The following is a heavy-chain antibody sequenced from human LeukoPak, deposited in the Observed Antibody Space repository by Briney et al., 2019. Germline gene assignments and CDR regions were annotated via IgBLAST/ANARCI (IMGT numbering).Heavy chain of an antibody. CDR2: IKQDGSEK. CDR1: GFTFSRYW. J-gene: IGHJ6*03. V-gene: IGHV3-7*01. CDR3: ARDPYSGSYGPHYYYYMDV. Sequence: GGSLRLSCAASGFTFSRYWMTWVRQAPGKGLEWVANIKQDGSEKYYVDSVKGRFTISKDNAKNSLYLQMNSLRAEDTAVYYCARDPYSGSYGPHYYYYMDVWGKGTTVTISS. D-gene: IGHD1-26*01.